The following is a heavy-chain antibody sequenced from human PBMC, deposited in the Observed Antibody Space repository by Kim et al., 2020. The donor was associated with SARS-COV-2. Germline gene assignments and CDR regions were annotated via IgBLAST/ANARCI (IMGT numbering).Heavy chain of an antibody. D-gene: IGHD1-7*01. V-gene: IGHV3-11*01. J-gene: IGHJ6*03. Sequence: GGSLRLSCAASGFTFSDYYMSWIRQAPGKGLEWVSYISSSGSTIYYADSVKGRFTISRDNAKNSLYLQMNSLRAEDTAVYYCARVASPNYGSYYYYYMDVWGKGTTVTVSS. CDR2: ISSSGSTI. CDR3: ARVASPNYGSYYYYYMDV. CDR1: GFTFSDYY.